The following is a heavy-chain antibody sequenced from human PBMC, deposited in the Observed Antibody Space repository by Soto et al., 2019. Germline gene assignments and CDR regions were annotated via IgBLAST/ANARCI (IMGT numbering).Heavy chain of an antibody. CDR2: ITPVFGRA. CDR1: ADTFNSYS. CDR3: ARSLEGTTVTNWFDP. D-gene: IGHD4-17*01. J-gene: IGHJ5*02. Sequence: QVQLVQSGAEVKKPGSSVKVSCKASADTFNSYSLSWLRQAPGQRLEWMGGITPVFGRADYAQSFEDRLTITADDSTRTVYMELSSLRSDDTAVYYCARSLEGTTVTNWFDPWGQGALVTVSS. V-gene: IGHV1-69*01.